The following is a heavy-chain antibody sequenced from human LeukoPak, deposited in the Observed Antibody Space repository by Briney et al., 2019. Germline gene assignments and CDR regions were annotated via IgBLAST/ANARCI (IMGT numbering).Heavy chain of an antibody. Sequence: GESLKISCKGSGSSFTSYWIGWVRQMPGKGLEWMGIIYPGDSDTRYGPSFQGQVTISADKSISTAYLQWSSLKASDTAMYYCARQISNYIATYDYWGQGTLVTVSS. CDR1: GSSFTSYW. CDR2: IYPGDSDT. CDR3: ARQISNYIATYDY. J-gene: IGHJ4*02. D-gene: IGHD3-10*01. V-gene: IGHV5-51*01.